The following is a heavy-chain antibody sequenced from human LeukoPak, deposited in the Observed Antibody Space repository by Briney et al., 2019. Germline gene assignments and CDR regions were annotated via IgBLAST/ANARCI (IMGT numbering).Heavy chain of an antibody. CDR3: ARDGSGSYSAFDI. CDR2: IDTSTTYM. J-gene: IGHJ3*02. D-gene: IGHD1-26*01. CDR1: GFTFSSYS. Sequence: GGSLRLSCAASGFTFSSYSMNWVRQAPGKGLEWVSSIDTSTTYMTYADSVKGRFTISRDNARNSLYLQMNSLRAEDTAVYYCARDGSGSYSAFDIWGQGTMVTVSS. V-gene: IGHV3-21*01.